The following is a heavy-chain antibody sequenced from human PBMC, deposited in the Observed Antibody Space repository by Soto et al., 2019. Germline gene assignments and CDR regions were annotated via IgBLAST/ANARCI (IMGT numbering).Heavy chain of an antibody. CDR2: ISGSGGST. CDR1: GFTFSSYA. Sequence: HPRGSLRLSCAASGFTFSSYAMSWVRQAPGKGLEWVSAISGSGGSTYYADSVKGRFTISRDNSKNTLYLQMNSLRAEDTAVYYCAIELRFLEWLYYPNFDYWGQGTLVTVSS. J-gene: IGHJ4*02. V-gene: IGHV3-23*01. CDR3: AIELRFLEWLYYPNFDY. D-gene: IGHD3-3*01.